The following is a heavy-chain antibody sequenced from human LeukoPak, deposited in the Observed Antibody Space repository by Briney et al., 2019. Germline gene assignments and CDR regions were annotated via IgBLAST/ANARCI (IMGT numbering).Heavy chain of an antibody. Sequence: SETLSLTCGVYGGSLSGYYWSWIRQPPGKGLEWIGEINHSGRTNYNPSLKSRVSISVDTSKNHFSLRLRSVTAADTAVYYCATWGNAFDIWGQGKTVTVSS. V-gene: IGHV4-34*01. D-gene: IGHD3-16*01. J-gene: IGHJ3*02. CDR2: INHSGRT. CDR3: ATWGNAFDI. CDR1: GGSLSGYY.